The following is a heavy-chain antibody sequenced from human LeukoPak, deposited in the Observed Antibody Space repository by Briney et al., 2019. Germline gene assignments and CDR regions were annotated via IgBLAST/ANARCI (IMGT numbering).Heavy chain of an antibody. V-gene: IGHV1-2*02. CDR2: ISPRTDGN. D-gene: IGHD6-13*01. CDR3: AAEDQTNSSWAAFDH. Sequence: GASVSVSCTASGNIFYKYYIHWVRQAPGQGLEWMGWISPRTDGNNYAQKFQGRVSMPRDTSITTAYIELSSLRSEDTAVLYCAAEDQTNSSWAAFDHWGQGSLITVSS. CDR1: GNIFYKYY. J-gene: IGHJ4*02.